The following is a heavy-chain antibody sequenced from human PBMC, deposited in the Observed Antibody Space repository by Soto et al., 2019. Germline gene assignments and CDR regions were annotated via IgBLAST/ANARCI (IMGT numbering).Heavy chain of an antibody. CDR1: GGSINSGDYY. CDR2: IYYSGSV. D-gene: IGHD3-10*01. V-gene: IGHV4-31*03. J-gene: IGHJ3*02. CDR3: ARILLYDYGDPNALDI. Sequence: QVQLQESGPGLVKPSQTLSLTCTVSGGSINSGDYYWSWIRQHPGQGLEWVGYIYYSGSVYYNPSLKSRLTMSVDTSKNQFSLKLSSVTAADTAVYYCARILLYDYGDPNALDIWGQWTMVTVSS.